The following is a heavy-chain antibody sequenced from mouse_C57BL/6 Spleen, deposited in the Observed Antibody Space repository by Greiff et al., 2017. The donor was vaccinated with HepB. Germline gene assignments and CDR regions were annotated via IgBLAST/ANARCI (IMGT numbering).Heavy chain of an antibody. J-gene: IGHJ4*01. Sequence: VQLKESVAELVRPGASVKLSCTASGFNIKNTYMHWVKQRPEQGLEWIGRIDPANGNTNYAPKFQGKATITADTSSNTAYLQLSSLAYEDTAIYYCARGRYPYAGDYWGQGTSVTVSS. CDR2: IDPANGNT. V-gene: IGHV14-3*01. CDR1: GFNIKNTY. CDR3: ARGRYPYAGDY. D-gene: IGHD1-1*01.